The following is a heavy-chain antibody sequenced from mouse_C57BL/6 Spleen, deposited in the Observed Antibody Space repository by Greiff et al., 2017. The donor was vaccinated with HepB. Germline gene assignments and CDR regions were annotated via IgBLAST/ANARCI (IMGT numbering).Heavy chain of an antibody. CDR3: ARALYGNTWFAY. V-gene: IGHV1-52*01. J-gene: IGHJ3*01. CDR2: IDPSDSET. Sequence: QVHVKQPGAELVRPGSSVKLSCKASGYTFTSYWMHWVKQRPIQGLEWIGNIDPSDSETHYNQKFKDKATLTVDKSSSTAYMQLSSLTSEDSAVYYCARALYGNTWFAYWGQGTLVTVSA. D-gene: IGHD2-1*01. CDR1: GYTFTSYW.